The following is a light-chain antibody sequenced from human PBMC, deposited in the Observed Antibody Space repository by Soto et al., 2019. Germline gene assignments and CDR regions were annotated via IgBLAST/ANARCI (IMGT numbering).Light chain of an antibody. CDR1: QNVDTN. V-gene: IGKV3-15*01. CDR3: QQYYTWPPDT. J-gene: IGKJ2*01. Sequence: EVVMTQSPATLSVSPGDRATLSCRASQNVDTNVAWYQQKPGQAPRLLVHGASTRATGIPARFTGIGSGTDFTLTISGLQSDDFAVYYCQQYYTWPPDTFGQGNKLQIK. CDR2: GAS.